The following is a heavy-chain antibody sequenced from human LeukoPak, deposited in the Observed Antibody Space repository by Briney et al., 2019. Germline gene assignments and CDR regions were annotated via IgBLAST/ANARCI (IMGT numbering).Heavy chain of an antibody. CDR3: AREEGTTMVRGVTSYYYYGMDV. CDR2: IYFSGST. J-gene: IGHJ6*04. Sequence: SETPSLTCTVSGGSVSSGTYFWSWIRPPPGKGLEWIGYIYFSGSTNYNPSLKSRVTISVDTSKNQFSLKLSSVTAADTAVYYCAREEGTTMVRGVTSYYYYGMDVWGKGTTVTVSS. D-gene: IGHD3-10*01. V-gene: IGHV4-61*01. CDR1: GGSVSSGTYF.